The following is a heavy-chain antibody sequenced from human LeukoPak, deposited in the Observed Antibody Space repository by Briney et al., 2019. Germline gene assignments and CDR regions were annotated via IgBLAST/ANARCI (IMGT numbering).Heavy chain of an antibody. D-gene: IGHD4-17*01. Sequence: GGSLRLSCAASGFTLDDYGMSWVRQAPGKGLEWVSGINWNGGSTGYADSVKGRFTISRDNAKNSLYLQMNSLRAEDTALYYCARVPTTSYYYYMDVWGKGTTVTVSS. CDR2: INWNGGST. CDR1: GFTLDDYG. V-gene: IGHV3-20*04. J-gene: IGHJ6*03. CDR3: ARVPTTSYYYYMDV.